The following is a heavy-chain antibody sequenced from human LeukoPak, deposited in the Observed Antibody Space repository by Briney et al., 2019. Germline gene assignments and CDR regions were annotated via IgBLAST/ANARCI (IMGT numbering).Heavy chain of an antibody. V-gene: IGHV3-30*18. CDR2: TSHDGVKK. CDR1: EFSLSRNG. CDR3: GKDLLSDSSAWYLTPFDY. Sequence: GGSLRLSCVASEFSLSRNGMHWVRQAPGKGLEWVAVTSHDGVKKYYADSVRGRFTISREYLKNSLYLQMDSLRAEDTAVYYCGKDLLSDSSAWYLTPFDYWGQGTLVTVSS. D-gene: IGHD6-19*01. J-gene: IGHJ4*02.